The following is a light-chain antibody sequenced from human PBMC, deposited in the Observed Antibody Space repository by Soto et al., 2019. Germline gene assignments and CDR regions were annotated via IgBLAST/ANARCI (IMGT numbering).Light chain of an antibody. CDR3: QQYNNWWT. CDR2: GAS. V-gene: IGKV3-15*01. CDR1: QSVSSN. Sequence: ETVMTQSPATLSVSPGERATLSCRASQSVSSNLAWYQQKPGQAPRLLIYGASTRATGIPARFSGSGSGTEFTLTISSLQSEDFAVYCCQQYNNWWTFGQGTKVEIK. J-gene: IGKJ1*01.